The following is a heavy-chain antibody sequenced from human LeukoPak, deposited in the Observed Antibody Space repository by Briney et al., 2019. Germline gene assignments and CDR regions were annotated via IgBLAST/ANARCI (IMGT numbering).Heavy chain of an antibody. CDR3: ARSAGGSRRYDP. D-gene: IGHD1-26*01. J-gene: IGHJ5*02. V-gene: IGHV1-18*01. CDR1: GYTFTSYG. CDR2: ISAYNGDT. Sequence: ASVKVSCKASGYTFTSYGISWVRQAPGQGLEWMGWISAYNGDTSYAQNLQGRVTMTTDTSTGTAYMELRSLRSDDTAVYYCARSAGGSRRYDPWGQGTLVTVSS.